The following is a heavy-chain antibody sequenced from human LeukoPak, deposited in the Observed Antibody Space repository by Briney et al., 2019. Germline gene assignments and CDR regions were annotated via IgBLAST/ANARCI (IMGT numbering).Heavy chain of an antibody. V-gene: IGHV4-59*08. J-gene: IGHJ3*02. CDR1: GGSISSYY. Sequence: SETLSLTCTVSGGSISSYYWSCIRQPPGKGLEWIGYIYYSGSTNYNPSLKSRVTISVDTSKNKFSLKLSSVTAADTAVYYCASANLGWCSSTSWYIYGFDIWGQGAMGTVSP. CDR3: ASANLGWCSSTSWYIYGFDI. D-gene: IGHD2-2*02. CDR2: IYYSGST.